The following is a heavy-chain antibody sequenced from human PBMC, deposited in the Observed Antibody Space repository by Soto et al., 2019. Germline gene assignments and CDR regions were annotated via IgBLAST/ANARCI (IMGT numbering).Heavy chain of an antibody. D-gene: IGHD3-16*01. CDR3: ARDTFDRFPLYDYYMDV. V-gene: IGHV1-18*01. CDR1: GYTFTSYG. J-gene: IGHJ6*03. CDR2: ISAYNGNT. Sequence: QVQLVQSGAEVKKPGASVKVSCKASGYTFTSYGISWVRQAPGQGLEWMGWISAYNGNTNYAQKLQARVTMTTDTTTSTAYMELRSLRSDDTAVYYCARDTFDRFPLYDYYMDVWGKGTPVTVSS.